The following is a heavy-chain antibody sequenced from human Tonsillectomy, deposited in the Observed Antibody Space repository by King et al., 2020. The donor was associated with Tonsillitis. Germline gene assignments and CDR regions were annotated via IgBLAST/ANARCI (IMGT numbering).Heavy chain of an antibody. CDR2: ISYDGSNK. CDR1: GFTFSSYG. V-gene: IGHV3-30*18. CDR3: AKDRGYCSSTNCYGGMDV. D-gene: IGHD2-2*01. Sequence: VQLVQSGGGVVQPGRSLRLSCAASGFTFSSYGMHWVRQAPGKGLEWVAVISYDGSNKHYADSVKGRFTISRDNSKNTLYLQMNSLRAEDTAVYYCAKDRGYCSSTNCYGGMDVWGQGTTVTVS. J-gene: IGHJ6*02.